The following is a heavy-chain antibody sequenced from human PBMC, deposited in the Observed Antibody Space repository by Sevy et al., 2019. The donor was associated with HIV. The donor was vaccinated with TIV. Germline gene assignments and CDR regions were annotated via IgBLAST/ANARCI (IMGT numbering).Heavy chain of an antibody. CDR1: GFTFSRYS. CDR3: ARVSGAVVAGNYFDY. V-gene: IGHV3-21*01. Sequence: GGSLRLSCGASGFTFSRYSMNWVRQAPGKGLEWVSSISSGNSYIYYADSVKGRFTISRDNAKNSLYLHMNSLRAEDTAVYYCARVSGAVVAGNYFDYWGQGILVTVSS. D-gene: IGHD6-19*01. J-gene: IGHJ4*02. CDR2: ISSGNSYI.